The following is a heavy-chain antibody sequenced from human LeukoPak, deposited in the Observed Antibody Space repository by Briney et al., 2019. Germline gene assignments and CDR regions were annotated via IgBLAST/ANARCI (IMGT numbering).Heavy chain of an antibody. CDR2: IYTSGST. D-gene: IGHD2-2*01. CDR1: GGSISSYY. CDR3: ARHRAICSSTSCYRSHFDY. J-gene: IGHJ4*02. V-gene: IGHV4-4*07. Sequence: SETLSLTCTVSGGSISSYYWSWIRQPAGKGLEWIGRIYTSGSTYYNPSLKSRVTISVDTSKNQFSLKLSSVTAADTAVYYCARHRAICSSTSCYRSHFDYWGQGTLVTVSS.